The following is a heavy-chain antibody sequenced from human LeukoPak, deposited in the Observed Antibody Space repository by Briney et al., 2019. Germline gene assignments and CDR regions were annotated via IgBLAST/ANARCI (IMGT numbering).Heavy chain of an antibody. V-gene: IGHV3-33*01. Sequence: GGSLRLSCAASGFTFSSYGMHWVRQAPGKGLEWVAVIWYDGSNKYYADSVKGRFTISRDNSKNTLYLQMNSLRAEDTAVYYCARVAVFGEGHYYYYGMDVWGQGTTVTVSS. J-gene: IGHJ6*02. CDR1: GFTFSSYG. D-gene: IGHD3-10*01. CDR2: IWYDGSNK. CDR3: ARVAVFGEGHYYYYGMDV.